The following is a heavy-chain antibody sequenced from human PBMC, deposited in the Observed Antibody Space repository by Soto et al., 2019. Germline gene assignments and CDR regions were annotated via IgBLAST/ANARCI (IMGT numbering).Heavy chain of an antibody. CDR1: GFTFSTYW. CDR3: ARDLGGSHDY. CDR2: IKTDGSVT. D-gene: IGHD3-16*01. Sequence: GGSLRLSCAASGFTFSTYWMRWVRQAPGKGLVWVSRIKTDGSVTTYADSVKGRFTISRDNAKNTLYLQMNTLRAEDTAVYYCARDLGGSHDYWGRGTLVTVSS. J-gene: IGHJ4*02. V-gene: IGHV3-74*01.